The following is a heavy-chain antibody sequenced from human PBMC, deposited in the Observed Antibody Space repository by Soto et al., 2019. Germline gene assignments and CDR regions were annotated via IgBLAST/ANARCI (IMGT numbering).Heavy chain of an antibody. J-gene: IGHJ5*02. D-gene: IGHD5-18*01. CDR2: ISYSGTT. V-gene: IGHV4-30-4*01. CDR1: GDSISSNNNY. CDR3: ARGRGYSYGLDP. Sequence: SETLSLTCTVSGDSISSNNNYWSWIRQPPGEGLEWIGFISYSGTTSYSPSLKNQVAISLDTSKNQFSLSLSSVTAADTAVYYCARGRGYSYGLDPWGQGTLVTVSS.